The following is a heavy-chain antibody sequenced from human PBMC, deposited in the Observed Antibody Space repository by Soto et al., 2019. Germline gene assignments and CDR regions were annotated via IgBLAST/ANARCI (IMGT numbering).Heavy chain of an antibody. D-gene: IGHD3-10*02. V-gene: IGHV6-1*01. J-gene: IGHJ4*01. CDR2: TYYRSRWYN. Sequence: SQTLSLTCSISGDSVSGNSTAWNWSRHSPSRGLEWLGRTYYRSRWYNDYAVSVKSRITVTPDTSKNQFSLHLNSVTPEDTAVYSCATELSYYVSSDGSLDYWGGGSVVTVSS. CDR1: GDSVSGNSTA. CDR3: ATELSYYVSSDGSLDY.